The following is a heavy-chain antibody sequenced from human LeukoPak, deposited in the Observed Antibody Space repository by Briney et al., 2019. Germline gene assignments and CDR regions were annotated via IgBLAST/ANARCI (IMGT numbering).Heavy chain of an antibody. D-gene: IGHD3-22*01. J-gene: IGHJ3*02. Sequence: SETLSLTCTVSGGSISSGGYYWSWIRQRPGKGLEWIGYIYYSGTTYYNPSLKSRVTISVDTSKNQFSLRLSSVTAADTAVYYCARAPSLGHSSGYYRRGAFDIWGRGTMVTVSS. CDR3: ARAPSLGHSSGYYRRGAFDI. CDR2: IYYSGTT. CDR1: GGSISSGGYY. V-gene: IGHV4-31*03.